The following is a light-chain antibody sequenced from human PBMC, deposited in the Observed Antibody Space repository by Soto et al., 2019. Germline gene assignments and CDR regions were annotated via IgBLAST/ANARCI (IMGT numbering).Light chain of an antibody. CDR1: QSISMS. J-gene: IGKJ1*01. V-gene: IGKV1-5*03. CDR3: QQYRYFQWT. Sequence: DIQMTQSPFTLSASVGDRVTITCRASQSISMSLAWHQQKPGKAPKPLLYKGSSLESGAPSRFSGSGSGTEFTLTISSLEPDDFATYYCQQYRYFQWTFGQGTKV. CDR2: KGS.